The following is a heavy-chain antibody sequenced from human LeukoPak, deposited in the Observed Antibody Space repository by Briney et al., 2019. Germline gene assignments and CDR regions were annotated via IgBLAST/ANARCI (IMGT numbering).Heavy chain of an antibody. V-gene: IGHV3-11*01. CDR1: GFTFSDYY. Sequence: GGSLRLSCAASGFTFSDYYMSWIRQAPGKGLEWVSYISGSGSTMYYADSVKGRFTISRDNAKNSLYLQMNSLRAEDTAVYYCARRYGKQFVYFDYWGQGTLVTVSS. CDR3: ARRYGKQFVYFDY. J-gene: IGHJ4*02. CDR2: ISGSGSTM. D-gene: IGHD6-6*01.